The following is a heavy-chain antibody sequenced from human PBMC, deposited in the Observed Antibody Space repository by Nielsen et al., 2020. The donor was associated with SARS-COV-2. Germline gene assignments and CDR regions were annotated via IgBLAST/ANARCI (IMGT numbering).Heavy chain of an antibody. V-gene: IGHV1-24*01. CDR2: FDPEDGET. D-gene: IGHD4-17*01. CDR1: GYTLTELS. Sequence: ASVKVSCKVSGYTLTELSMHWVRQAPGKGLEWMGGFDPEDGETIYAQKFEGRVTMTEDTSTDTAYMELSSLRSEDTAVYYCATTYGDYSGPWRGFDPWGQGTLVTVSS. J-gene: IGHJ5*02. CDR3: ATTYGDYSGPWRGFDP.